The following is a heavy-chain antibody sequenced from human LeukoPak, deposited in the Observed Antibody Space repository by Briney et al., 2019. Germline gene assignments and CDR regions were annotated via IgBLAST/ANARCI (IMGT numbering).Heavy chain of an antibody. D-gene: IGHD6-13*01. Sequence: PGGSLRLSCAASGFTFSTYWMSWVRQAPGKGLEWVANIKHDGSEKYHVDSVKGRFTISRDNAKNSLYLEMNSLRAEDTGVYYCARIRGIAAAGDYWGQGTLVTVSS. CDR1: GFTFSTYW. CDR3: ARIRGIAAAGDY. V-gene: IGHV3-7*04. J-gene: IGHJ4*02. CDR2: IKHDGSEK.